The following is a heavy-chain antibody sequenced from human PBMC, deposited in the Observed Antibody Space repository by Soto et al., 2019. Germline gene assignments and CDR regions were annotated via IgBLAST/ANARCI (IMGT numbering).Heavy chain of an antibody. CDR2: INAGNGNT. CDR3: AQSKGAPSDYYFDY. CDR1: GYTFTSYA. D-gene: IGHD1-26*01. J-gene: IGHJ4*02. Sequence: ASVKVSCKASGYTFTSYAMHWVRQAPGQRLEWMGWINAGNGNTKYSQKFQGRVTINRDTSASTAYMELSSLRSENTAVFYCAQSKGAPSDYYFDYWGQGTLVTVSS. V-gene: IGHV1-3*01.